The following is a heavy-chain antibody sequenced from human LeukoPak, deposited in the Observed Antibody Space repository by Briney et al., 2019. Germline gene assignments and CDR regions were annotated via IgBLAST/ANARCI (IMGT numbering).Heavy chain of an antibody. D-gene: IGHD3-22*01. V-gene: IGHV3-30*18. CDR2: ISYDGSNE. Sequence: GGSLRLSCAASGFTFSTYGMHWVRQAPGKGLEWVAVISYDGSNEYYADSLKGRFTISRDNSKNTLYLQMSSLRPEDTAVYFCAKDLKVVDPYYYYGMGVWGQGTTVTVSS. CDR1: GFTFSTYG. CDR3: AKDLKVVDPYYYYGMGV. J-gene: IGHJ6*02.